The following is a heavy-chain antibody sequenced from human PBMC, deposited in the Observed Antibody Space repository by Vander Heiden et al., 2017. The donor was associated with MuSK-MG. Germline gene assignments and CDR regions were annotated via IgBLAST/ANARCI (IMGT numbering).Heavy chain of an antibody. CDR2: INPNGGST. Sequence: QVQLVQSGAEVKKPGASLKVSCKASGYTFSSFYMHWVRQAPGQGLEWMGLINPNGGSTTYEQKFRGRVTMTTDTSTSTVYMEMSSLTSEDTAVYYCARDQLAYYYYGMDVWGQGTTVTVSS. CDR3: ARDQLAYYYYGMDV. CDR1: GYTFSSFY. J-gene: IGHJ6*02. V-gene: IGHV1-46*01.